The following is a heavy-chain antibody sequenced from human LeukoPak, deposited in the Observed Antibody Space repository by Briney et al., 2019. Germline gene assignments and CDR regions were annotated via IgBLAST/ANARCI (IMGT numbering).Heavy chain of an antibody. CDR3: ARVRDLLGPLDY. V-gene: IGHV1-2*02. D-gene: IGHD1-26*01. Sequence: GASVKVSCKASGYTFTGYYMHWVRQAPGQGLEWMGWINPNSGGTNYAQKFQGRVTMTRDTSISTTYMELSRLRSDDTAVYYCARVRDLLGPLDYWGQGTLVTVSS. CDR1: GYTFTGYY. J-gene: IGHJ4*02. CDR2: INPNSGGT.